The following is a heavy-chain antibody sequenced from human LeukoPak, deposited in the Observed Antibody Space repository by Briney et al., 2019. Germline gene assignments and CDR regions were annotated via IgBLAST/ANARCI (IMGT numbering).Heavy chain of an antibody. D-gene: IGHD5-18*01. CDR3: ATTRGGYGPFGYYFDY. CDR1: GFTFRSYS. V-gene: IGHV3-21*01. Sequence: GGSLRLSCAASGFTFRSYSMNWVRQAPGKGLEWVSSISSSSSYIYYADSVKGRFTISRDNAKNSLYLQMNSLRAEDTAVYYCATTRGGYGPFGYYFDYWGQGTLVTVSS. J-gene: IGHJ4*02. CDR2: ISSSSSYI.